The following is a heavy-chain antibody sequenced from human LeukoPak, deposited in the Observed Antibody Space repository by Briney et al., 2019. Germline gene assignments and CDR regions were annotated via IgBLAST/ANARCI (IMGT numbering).Heavy chain of an antibody. D-gene: IGHD1-26*01. Sequence: GGSLRLSCAASGFTFRDYYMSWIRQAPGKGQEWVSYISSSGSTIYYADSVKGRFTISRDNAKNSLYLQMNSLRAEDTAVYYCARRTGDSYYFDYWGQGTLVTVSS. CDR3: ARRTGDSYYFDY. CDR2: ISSSGSTI. V-gene: IGHV3-11*01. J-gene: IGHJ4*02. CDR1: GFTFRDYY.